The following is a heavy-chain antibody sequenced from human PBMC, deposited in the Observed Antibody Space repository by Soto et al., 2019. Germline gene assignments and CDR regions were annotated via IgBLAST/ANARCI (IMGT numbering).Heavy chain of an antibody. CDR1: GDSVNTKSYY. D-gene: IGHD2-15*01. CDR2: IYFNGSA. Sequence: PSETLSLTCTVSGDSVNTKSYYWTWIRQSPGGRPEWIGYIYFNGSAEYNPSLKSRVTISMDTSKNQFSLKLNSVTTADSAVYYCAREGSDVSACYRTYDFDIWGQGTMVTVSS. J-gene: IGHJ3*02. CDR3: AREGSDVSACYRTYDFDI. V-gene: IGHV4-61*01.